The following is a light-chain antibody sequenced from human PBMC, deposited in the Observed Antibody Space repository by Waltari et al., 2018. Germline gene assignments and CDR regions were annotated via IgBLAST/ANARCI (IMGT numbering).Light chain of an antibody. J-gene: IGLJ2*01. CDR1: SGSIAVNF. V-gene: IGLV6-57*03. CDR2: EDR. Sequence: FVLTQPHSVSESPGKTVIISCTRSSGSIAVNFVQWFRQRPGGAPSTVIFEDRQRHVGVPNRFSASIDSPANSAYLTISGLEPEDEADYYCQSYDGRDHVIFGGGTKLTFL. CDR3: QSYDGRDHVI.